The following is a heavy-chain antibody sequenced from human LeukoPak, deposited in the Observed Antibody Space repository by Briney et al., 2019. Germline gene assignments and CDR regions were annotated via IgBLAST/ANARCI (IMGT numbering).Heavy chain of an antibody. CDR1: GCSISSYY. Sequence: SETLSLTCTVSGCSISSYYWSWIRQPPGKGLEWIGYIYYSGSNNYNPSLKSRLTISVDTSKNQFSLKLSSVTAADTAVYYCARTEYYFDYWGQGTLVTVSS. D-gene: IGHD3-10*01. CDR2: IYYSGSN. V-gene: IGHV4-59*01. CDR3: ARTEYYFDY. J-gene: IGHJ4*02.